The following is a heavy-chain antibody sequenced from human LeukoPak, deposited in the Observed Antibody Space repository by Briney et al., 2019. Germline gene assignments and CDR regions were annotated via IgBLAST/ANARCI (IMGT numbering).Heavy chain of an antibody. V-gene: IGHV1-8*01. J-gene: IGHJ5*02. CDR2: MNPNSGNT. CDR3: ARELYCSSTSCQFDP. D-gene: IGHD2-2*01. CDR1: VYTFTSYD. Sequence: GASVKVSCKASVYTFTSYDINWVRQATGQGLEWMGWMNPNSGNTGYAQKFQGRVTMTRNTSISTAYMELSSLRSEDTAVYYCARELYCSSTSCQFDPWGQGTLVTVSS.